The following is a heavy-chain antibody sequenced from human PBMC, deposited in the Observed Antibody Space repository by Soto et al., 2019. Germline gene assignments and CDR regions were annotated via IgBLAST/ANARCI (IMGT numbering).Heavy chain of an antibody. CDR1: GASIHDFY. Sequence: SETLSLTCTVSGASIHDFYWSWIRQTPGKGLEWVGFMYYSETTKYNPSLKGRVNMSLDTSKNQVSLHLKSVTAADTAVYYCVRANSSTWYKSEYKWFDPWGQGTQVTVSA. CDR2: MYYSETT. D-gene: IGHD6-13*01. CDR3: VRANSSTWYKSEYKWFDP. V-gene: IGHV4-59*01. J-gene: IGHJ5*02.